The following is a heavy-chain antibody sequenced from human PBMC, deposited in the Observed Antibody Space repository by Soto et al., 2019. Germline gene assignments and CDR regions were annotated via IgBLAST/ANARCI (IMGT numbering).Heavy chain of an antibody. CDR2: SYSNGDT. J-gene: IGHJ5*01. CDR3: AREGGVSRLSNWFDS. CDR1: GDSVTSTRYY. V-gene: IGHV4-61*01. Sequence: PSETLSLTCTVSGDSVTSTRYYWGWVRQPPGKGLEWIGYSYSNGDTMYNPSLKSRVTISVDTSKNQFSLKLSSVTAADPAVYYCAREGGVSRLSNWFDSWGQGIQVTVAS. D-gene: IGHD3-3*01.